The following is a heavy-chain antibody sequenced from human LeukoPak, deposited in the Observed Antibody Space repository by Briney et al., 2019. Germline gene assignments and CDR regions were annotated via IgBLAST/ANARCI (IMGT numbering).Heavy chain of an antibody. V-gene: IGHV4-59*01. CDR2: IYYSGST. CDR1: GGSISGYY. J-gene: IGHJ4*02. D-gene: IGHD6-19*01. Sequence: SETLSLTCIVSGGSISGYYWSWIRQPPGKGLEWVGYIYYSGSTNYNPSLKSRVTISADTSKNQFSLRLNSVTAADTAVYYCARGENSGWPSASFDYWGQGTLVTVSS. CDR3: ARGENSGWPSASFDY.